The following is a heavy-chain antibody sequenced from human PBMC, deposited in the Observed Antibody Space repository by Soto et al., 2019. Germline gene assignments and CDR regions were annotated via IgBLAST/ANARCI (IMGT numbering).Heavy chain of an antibody. V-gene: IGHV3-64D*08. CDR2: ISSNGGST. CDR1: GFTFSSYA. D-gene: IGHD5-12*01. J-gene: IGHJ5*02. CDR3: VKFYSGYSGYDSTNWFDP. Sequence: GGSLRLSCSASGFTFSSYAMHWVRQAPGKGLEYVSAISSNGGSTYYADSVKGRFTISRDNSKNTLYLQMSSLRAEDTAVYYCVKFYSGYSGYDSTNWFDPWGQGTLVTVSS.